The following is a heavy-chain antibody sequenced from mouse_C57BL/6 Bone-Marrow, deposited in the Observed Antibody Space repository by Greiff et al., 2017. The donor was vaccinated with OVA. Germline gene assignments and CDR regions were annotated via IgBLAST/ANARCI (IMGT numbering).Heavy chain of an antibody. CDR3: ARSCDYDEGWAMDY. J-gene: IGHJ4*01. D-gene: IGHD2-4*01. V-gene: IGHV1-55*01. CDR2: IYPGSGST. Sequence: QVQLQQPGAELVKPGASVKMSCKASGYTFTSYWITWVKQRPGQGLEWIGDIYPGSGSTNYNEKFKSKATLTVDTSSSTAYLQLSSLTSEDSAVYYCARSCDYDEGWAMDYWGQGTSVTVSS. CDR1: GYTFTSYW.